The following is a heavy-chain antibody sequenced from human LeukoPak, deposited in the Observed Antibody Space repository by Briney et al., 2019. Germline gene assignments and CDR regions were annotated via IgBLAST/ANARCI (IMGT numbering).Heavy chain of an antibody. Sequence: SETLSLTCTVSGASMSSYYWSWIRQPAGKGLEWIGRAYTSGNSNYNPSLKSRVTMSVDTSKNQFSLKLDSVTAADTAVYYCARARRSDFDYWGQGTLVTVSS. CDR3: ARARRSDFDY. D-gene: IGHD6-6*01. CDR1: GASMSSYY. V-gene: IGHV4-4*07. CDR2: AYTSGNS. J-gene: IGHJ4*02.